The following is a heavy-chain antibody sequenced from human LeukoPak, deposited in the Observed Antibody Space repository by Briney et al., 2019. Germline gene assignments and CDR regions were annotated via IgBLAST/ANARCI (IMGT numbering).Heavy chain of an antibody. CDR2: ISSSGSTV. J-gene: IGHJ4*02. CDR3: ANGYQLPYFDY. CDR1: GFTFSGYS. Sequence: GGSLRLSCAASGFTFSGYSMNWVRQAPGKGLEWVSYISSSGSTVDYADSVKGRFTISRDNAKNSLYLQMNSLRAEDTAVYYCANGYQLPYFDYWGQGTLVTVSS. V-gene: IGHV3-48*04. D-gene: IGHD2-2*01.